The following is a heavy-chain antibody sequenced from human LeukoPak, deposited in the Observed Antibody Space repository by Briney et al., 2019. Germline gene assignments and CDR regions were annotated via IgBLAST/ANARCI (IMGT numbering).Heavy chain of an antibody. J-gene: IGHJ4*02. CDR2: ISGSGGTT. CDR1: GFTFSNYA. CDR3: AKIAEASESYFTSPFDF. V-gene: IGHV3-23*01. Sequence: GGSLRLSCAASGFTFSNYALTWVRQAPAKGLEWVSVISGSGGTTYFADSVKGRVTISRDNSRHTLYLQMNGLRAEDTAIYYCAKIAEASESYFTSPFDFWGQGTLVTVSS. D-gene: IGHD3-10*01.